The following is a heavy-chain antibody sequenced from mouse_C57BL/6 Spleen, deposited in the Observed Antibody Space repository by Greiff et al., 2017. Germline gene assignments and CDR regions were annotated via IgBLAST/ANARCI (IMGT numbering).Heavy chain of an antibody. CDR2: IYPGDGDT. V-gene: IGHV1-80*01. D-gene: IGHD1-1*01. J-gene: IGHJ1*03. Sequence: QVQLQQSGAELVKPGASVKISCKASGYAFSSYWMNWVKPRPGKGLEWIGQIYPGDGDTNYNGKFKGKATLTADKSSSTAYMQLSSLTSEDSAVYFCARDGSSPHWDFDVWGTGTTVTVSS. CDR1: GYAFSSYW. CDR3: ARDGSSPHWDFDV.